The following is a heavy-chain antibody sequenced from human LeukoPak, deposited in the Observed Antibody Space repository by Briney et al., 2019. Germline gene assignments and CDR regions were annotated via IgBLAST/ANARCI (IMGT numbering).Heavy chain of an antibody. Sequence: TGGSLRLSCAASGFTFSSYSMNWVRQAPGKGLEWVSSISSSSSYIYYADSVKGRFTISRDNAKNSLYLQMNSLRAEDTAVYYCARDSSPITIFGVVELDPWGQGTLVTVFS. CDR1: GFTFSSYS. CDR3: ARDSSPITIFGVVELDP. J-gene: IGHJ5*02. D-gene: IGHD3-3*01. V-gene: IGHV3-21*01. CDR2: ISSSSSYI.